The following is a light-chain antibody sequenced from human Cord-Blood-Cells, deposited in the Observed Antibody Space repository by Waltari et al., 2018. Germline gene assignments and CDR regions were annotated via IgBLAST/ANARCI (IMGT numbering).Light chain of an antibody. CDR3: QQYNNWPLT. CDR2: GAP. V-gene: IGKV3-15*01. J-gene: IGKJ4*01. CDR1: QSVSSN. Sequence: EIVMTQSPATLSVSPGERATLSCRASQSVSSNLAWYQQKPGQAPRLLIYGAPTRATCIPARFSGSGSGTEFTLTISSLQSEDFAVYYCQQYNNWPLTFGGGTKVEIK.